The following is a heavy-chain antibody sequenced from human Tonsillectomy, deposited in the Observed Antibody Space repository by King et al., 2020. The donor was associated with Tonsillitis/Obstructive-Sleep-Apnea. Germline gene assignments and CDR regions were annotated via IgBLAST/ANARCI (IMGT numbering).Heavy chain of an antibody. CDR3: ARDYYDSSGPNWFDP. D-gene: IGHD3-22*01. CDR2: IIPILGIA. Sequence: QLVQSGAEVKKPGSSVKVSCKASGGTFSSYAISWVRQAPGQGLEWMGRIIPILGIANYAQKFQGRVTITADKSTCTAYMELSSLRSEDTAVYYCARDYYDSSGPNWFDPWGQGTLVTVSS. CDR1: GGTFSSYA. V-gene: IGHV1-69*09. J-gene: IGHJ5*02.